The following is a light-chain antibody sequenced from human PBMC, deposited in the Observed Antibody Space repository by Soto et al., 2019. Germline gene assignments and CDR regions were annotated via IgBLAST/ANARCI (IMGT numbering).Light chain of an antibody. CDR2: GVY. Sequence: EIVMTQSPATLSVSPGERATLSCRASQRISNNLAWYQQNPGQAPRLLIYGVYSRATGVPARFSGSGSGTDFPLTISSLQSEDFAVYYCQQYNEWPGCPFGQGTKLEI. CDR1: QRISNN. J-gene: IGKJ2*02. CDR3: QQYNEWPGCP. V-gene: IGKV3-15*01.